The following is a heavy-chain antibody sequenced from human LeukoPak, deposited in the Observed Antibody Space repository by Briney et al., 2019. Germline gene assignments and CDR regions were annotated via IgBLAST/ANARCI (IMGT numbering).Heavy chain of an antibody. CDR2: INHSGST. Sequence: PSETLSLTCAVYGGSFSGYYWSWIRRPPGKGLEWIGEINHSGSTNYNPSLKSRVTISVDTSKNQFSLKLSSVTAADTAVYYCARVVGSVDNYFDYWGQGTLVTVSS. CDR1: GGSFSGYY. J-gene: IGHJ4*02. D-gene: IGHD1-26*01. CDR3: ARVVGSVDNYFDY. V-gene: IGHV4-34*01.